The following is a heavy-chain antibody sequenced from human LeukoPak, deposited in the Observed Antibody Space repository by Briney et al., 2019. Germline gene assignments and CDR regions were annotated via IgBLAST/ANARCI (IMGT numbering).Heavy chain of an antibody. D-gene: IGHD5-12*01. V-gene: IGHV3-23*01. Sequence: TGGSLRLSCAASGFTFSSYAMSWVRQAPGEGLQWVSSIFGSGSTTYYADSVKGRFTSSRDNSKNTLYLQMNSLRAEDTAVYYCAKDLVATIGNLDYWGQGTLVTVSS. CDR1: GFTFSSYA. J-gene: IGHJ4*02. CDR2: IFGSGSTT. CDR3: AKDLVATIGNLDY.